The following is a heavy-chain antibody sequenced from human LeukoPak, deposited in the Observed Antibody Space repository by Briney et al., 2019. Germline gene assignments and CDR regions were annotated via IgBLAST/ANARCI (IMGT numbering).Heavy chain of an antibody. Sequence: KSSETLSLTCTVSGGSISSGGYYWSWIRQHPGKGLEWIGYIYYSGSTYYNPSLKSRVTISVDTSKNQFSLKLSSVTAADTAVYYCARLPQQRTEPSYYYYGMDVWGQGTTVTVSS. CDR3: ARLPQQRTEPSYYYYGMDV. J-gene: IGHJ6*02. D-gene: IGHD6-13*01. CDR1: GGSISSGGYY. CDR2: IYYSGST. V-gene: IGHV4-31*03.